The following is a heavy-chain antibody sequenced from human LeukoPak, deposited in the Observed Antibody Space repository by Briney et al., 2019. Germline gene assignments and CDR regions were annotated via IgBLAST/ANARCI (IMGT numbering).Heavy chain of an antibody. V-gene: IGHV4-39*06. J-gene: IGHJ4*02. CDR3: AGEPGYSYGYSFDY. CDR2: IYYSATT. D-gene: IGHD5-18*01. CDR1: GGSISSSSYY. Sequence: SETLSLTCTVSGGSISSSSYYWGWIRQPPGKGLEWIGSIYYSATTYYTPSLKSRAHTSVATSKNQFTLKLSSVTAADTAVYYCAGEPGYSYGYSFDYWGQGTLVTDSS.